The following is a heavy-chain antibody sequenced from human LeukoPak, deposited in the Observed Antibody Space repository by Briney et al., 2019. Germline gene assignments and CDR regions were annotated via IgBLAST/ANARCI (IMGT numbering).Heavy chain of an antibody. CDR1: GFTFTNHA. Sequence: GGSLRLSCAASGFTFTNHAMSWVRQAPGKGLEWVSTISGSGGGTYYAHSVKGRCTISRDHYNNTLYLQMNSLRAEDTAVYYCARAGWGTPGIHYFASWGQGTLVTVSS. V-gene: IGHV3-23*01. CDR3: ARAGWGTPGIHYFAS. D-gene: IGHD3-16*01. CDR2: ISGSGGGT. J-gene: IGHJ4*02.